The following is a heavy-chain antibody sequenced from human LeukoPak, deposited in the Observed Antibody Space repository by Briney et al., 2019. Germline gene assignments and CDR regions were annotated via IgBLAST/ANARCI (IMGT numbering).Heavy chain of an antibody. CDR2: ISGNGGRT. J-gene: IGHJ1*01. V-gene: IGHV3-23*01. CDR1: VFLLTSFT. CDR3: ARDPGIAAYCPDYFQH. D-gene: IGHD6-25*01. Sequence: GSLRLSCAASVFLLTSFTMSSVRQAPGKGLEWVSTISGNGGRTYYADSVKGRFTIPRDNSKNTLYLEMSVLRAEDTALFYCARDPGIAAYCPDYFQHFRQGSLVTVSS.